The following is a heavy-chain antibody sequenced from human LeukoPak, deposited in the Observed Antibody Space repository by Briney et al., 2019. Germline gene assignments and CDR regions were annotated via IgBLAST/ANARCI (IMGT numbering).Heavy chain of an antibody. V-gene: IGHV3-30*02. CDR2: IRYDGRDK. CDR1: GFTFSSYG. Sequence: GGSLRLSCAASGFTFSSYGMHWVRQAPGKGLEWVASIRYDGRDKYYADSVKGRFTISRDNSKNTLYLQMNSLRAEDTAVYYCARESVDTAMAFDYWGQGTLVTVSS. J-gene: IGHJ4*02. CDR3: ARESVDTAMAFDY. D-gene: IGHD5-18*01.